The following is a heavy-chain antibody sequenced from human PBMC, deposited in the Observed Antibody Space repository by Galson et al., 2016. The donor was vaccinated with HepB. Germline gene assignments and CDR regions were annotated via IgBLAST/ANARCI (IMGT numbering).Heavy chain of an antibody. Sequence: LSLTCNVSGDSITSSGYFWGWIRQPPGKGLEWIGAISYRGTTYDYPSLKSRLTASVDTSKNQFSLKLSSVTAADTAVYYCARSVNEAFDIWGQGTMVTVSS. CDR2: ISYRGTT. CDR1: GDSITSSGYF. J-gene: IGHJ3*02. CDR3: ARSVNEAFDI. V-gene: IGHV4-39*01.